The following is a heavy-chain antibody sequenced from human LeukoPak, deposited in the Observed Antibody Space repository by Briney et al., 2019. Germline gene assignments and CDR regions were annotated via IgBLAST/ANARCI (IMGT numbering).Heavy chain of an antibody. CDR1: GFTFSSYW. J-gene: IGHJ4*02. Sequence: GGSLRLSCAASGFTFSSYWMTWVRQAPGKGLEWVASINEDGTEEYYVDSVKGRFTISRDNAKNSLYLQMSSLRDEDTAVYYCARDATRGGDFDYWGPGILVTVSS. CDR2: INEDGTEE. CDR3: ARDATRGGDFDY. D-gene: IGHD3-16*01. V-gene: IGHV3-7*01.